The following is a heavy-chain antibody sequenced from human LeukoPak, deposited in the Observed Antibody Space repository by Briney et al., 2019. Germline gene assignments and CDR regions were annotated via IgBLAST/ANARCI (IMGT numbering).Heavy chain of an antibody. Sequence: VGALRLSCAASGFTFSTSPMHWGRQAPGTGLEYISAITPDGGSTYYANSVEGRFTISRDNSKNTLYLQMNSLRAEDTAVYYCARGWLRLYYFDYWGQGTLVTVSS. CDR1: GFTFSTSP. V-gene: IGHV3-64*01. D-gene: IGHD5-12*01. J-gene: IGHJ4*02. CDR3: ARGWLRLYYFDY. CDR2: ITPDGGST.